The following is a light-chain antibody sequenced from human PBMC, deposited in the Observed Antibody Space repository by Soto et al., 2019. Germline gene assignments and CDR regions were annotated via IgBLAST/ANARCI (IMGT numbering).Light chain of an antibody. V-gene: IGKV1-5*01. Sequence: DIQMTQSPSTLSASVGDRVTITCRASQTISSWLAWYQQKPGKAPKLLIYAASTLESGVSSRFSGRGSGTEFTLTINSLQPEDFATHYCQQYKSYLRTFGQGTKVDIK. J-gene: IGKJ1*01. CDR3: QQYKSYLRT. CDR1: QTISSW. CDR2: AAS.